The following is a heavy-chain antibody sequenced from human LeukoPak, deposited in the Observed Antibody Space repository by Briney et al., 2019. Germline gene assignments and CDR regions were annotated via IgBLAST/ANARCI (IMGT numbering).Heavy chain of an antibody. CDR2: IIPISGTA. V-gene: IGHV1-69*05. D-gene: IGHD4-17*01. J-gene: IGHJ4*02. CDR1: GGTFSSYA. CDR3: ARAGTVTTFDYFDY. Sequence: SVKVSCKASGGTFSSYAISWVRQAPGQGLEWMGGIIPISGTASYAQKFQGRVTITTDESTSTAYMELSSLRSEDTAVYYCARAGTVTTFDYFDYWGQGTLVTVSS.